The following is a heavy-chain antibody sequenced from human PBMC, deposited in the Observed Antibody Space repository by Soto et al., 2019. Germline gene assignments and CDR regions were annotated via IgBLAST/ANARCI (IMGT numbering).Heavy chain of an antibody. V-gene: IGHV4-4*02. D-gene: IGHD2-2*01. CDR1: GASISSTCW. J-gene: IGHJ6*02. CDR3: ARVGISNSRYGMDV. Sequence: QVQLQESGPGLVKPSGTLSLTCAVSGASISSTCWWTWVRQPPGKGLEWIGEIYYSGSTNYNPSQKSRATLSVDKSMNKSSLKVSSVTAADTAVYYCARVGISNSRYGMDVWGQGTTVTVSS. CDR2: IYYSGST.